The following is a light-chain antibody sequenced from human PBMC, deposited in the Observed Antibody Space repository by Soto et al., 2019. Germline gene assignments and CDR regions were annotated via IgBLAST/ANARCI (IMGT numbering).Light chain of an antibody. CDR3: CSYAGSYTLYV. CDR2: DVS. J-gene: IGLJ1*01. CDR1: SSDVGGYNY. V-gene: IGLV2-11*01. Sequence: QSVLTQPRSVSGSPGQSVTISCTGTSSDVGGYNYVSWYQQHPGKAPKLMIYDVSKRPSGVPDRFSGPKSSNTASLTISGLQAEDEADYYCCSYAGSYTLYVFGAGTKVTVL.